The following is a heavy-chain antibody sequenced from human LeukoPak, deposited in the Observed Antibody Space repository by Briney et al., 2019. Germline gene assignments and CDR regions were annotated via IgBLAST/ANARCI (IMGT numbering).Heavy chain of an antibody. J-gene: IGHJ6*03. Sequence: PSETLSLTCVVYGGSSSGYYWSWIRQPPGKGLEWSGEINHRGSTNYNPSLKSRVTISVATSQNQLSLKLSSVTAADTAVYYCGRVPAAGYYYYYYMDVWGKGTTVTVSS. CDR3: GRVPAAGYYYYYYMDV. V-gene: IGHV4-34*01. D-gene: IGHD6-13*01. CDR1: GGSSSGYY. CDR2: INHRGST.